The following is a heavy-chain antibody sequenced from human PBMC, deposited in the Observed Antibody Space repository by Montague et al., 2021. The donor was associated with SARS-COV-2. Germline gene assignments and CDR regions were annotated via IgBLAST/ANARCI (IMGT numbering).Heavy chain of an antibody. CDR3: AHRLPAVAAFDY. CDR2: IYWDDDK. V-gene: IGHV2-5*02. J-gene: IGHJ4*02. Sequence: PALVKPTQTLTQTCTFSGFSLSTRTVGVGWIRRPPGKALEWLALIYWDDDKRYSPSLKSRLTITKVTSKNQVVLTMINMDPEDTATYYCAHRLPAVAAFDYWGQGTLVTVSS. CDR1: GFSLSTRTVG. D-gene: IGHD6-6*01.